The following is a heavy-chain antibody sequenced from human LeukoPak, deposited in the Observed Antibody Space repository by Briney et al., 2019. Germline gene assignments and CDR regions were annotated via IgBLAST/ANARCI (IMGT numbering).Heavy chain of an antibody. CDR2: FDPEDGET. CDR1: GYTLTELS. D-gene: IGHD3-3*01. J-gene: IGHJ5*02. V-gene: IGHV1-24*01. CDR3: ATVTHLEWLLYS. Sequence: GASVKVSCKVSGYTLTELSMHWVRQAPGKGLEWMGGFDPEDGETIYAQKSQGRVAMTEDTSTDTAYMELSSLRSEDTAVYYCATVTHLEWLLYSWGQGTLVTVSS.